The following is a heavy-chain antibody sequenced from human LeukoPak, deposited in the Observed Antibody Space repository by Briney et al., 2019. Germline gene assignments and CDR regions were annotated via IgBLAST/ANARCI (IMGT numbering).Heavy chain of an antibody. CDR2: IYNDGST. D-gene: IGHD3-10*01. Sequence: PGGSLRLSCTASGFTASYNYLSWVRQAPGKGLEWVSAIYNDGSTHYADSVKGRFTISRDISKNTVYLQMNSLRAEDTAVCYCARNDGTMVRGVPTAYWGQGTLVTVSS. V-gene: IGHV3-53*01. J-gene: IGHJ4*02. CDR3: ARNDGTMVRGVPTAY. CDR1: GFTASYNY.